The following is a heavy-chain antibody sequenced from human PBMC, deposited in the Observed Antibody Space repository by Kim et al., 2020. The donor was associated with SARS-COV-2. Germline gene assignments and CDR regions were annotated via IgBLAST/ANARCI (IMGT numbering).Heavy chain of an antibody. CDR3: AGSALYYDFWSGSRQDYG. D-gene: IGHD3-3*01. J-gene: IGHJ6*01. CDR2: ISYDGSNK. V-gene: IGHV3-30*03. CDR1: GFTFSSYG. Sequence: GGSLRLSCAASGFTFSSYGMHWVRQDPGKGLDWVAVISYDGSNKYYADSVKGRFTISRDNSKNTLYLQMNSLRAEVTAVYYCAGSALYYDFWSGSRQDYG.